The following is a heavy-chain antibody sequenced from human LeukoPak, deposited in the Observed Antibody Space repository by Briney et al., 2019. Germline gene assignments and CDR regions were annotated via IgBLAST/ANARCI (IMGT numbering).Heavy chain of an antibody. CDR1: GGSFSGYY. D-gene: IGHD7-27*01. CDR2: INHSGST. Sequence: SETLSLTCAVYGGSFSGYYWSWIRQPPGKGLEWIGKINHSGSTNYNPSLKSRVTISVDTSKNQFSLKLSSVTAADTAVYYCARGRGNWGDAFDIWGQGTMVTVSS. V-gene: IGHV4-34*01. J-gene: IGHJ3*02. CDR3: ARGRGNWGDAFDI.